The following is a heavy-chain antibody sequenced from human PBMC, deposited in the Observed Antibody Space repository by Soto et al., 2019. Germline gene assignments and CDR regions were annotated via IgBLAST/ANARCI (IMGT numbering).Heavy chain of an antibody. D-gene: IGHD6-13*01. CDR1: GGSISSSSYY. CDR2: IYYSGST. Sequence: SETLSLTCTVSGGSISSSSYYWGWIRQPPGKGLEWIGSIYYSGSTYYNPSLKSRVTISVDTSKNQFSLKLSSVTAADTAVYYCASTWEQQLVAIDYWGQGTLVTVSS. V-gene: IGHV4-39*01. J-gene: IGHJ4*02. CDR3: ASTWEQQLVAIDY.